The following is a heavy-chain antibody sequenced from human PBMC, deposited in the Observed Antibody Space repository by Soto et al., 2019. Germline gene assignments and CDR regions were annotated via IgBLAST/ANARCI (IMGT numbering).Heavy chain of an antibody. CDR2: ISGSGGST. CDR1: GFTFSSYA. D-gene: IGHD5-18*01. CDR3: AKAGYSYGYGTTITTGDFDI. J-gene: IGHJ3*02. V-gene: IGHV3-23*01. Sequence: EVQLLASGGGLVQPGGSLRLSCAASGFTFSSYAMSWVRQAPGKGLEWVSAISGSGGSTYYADSVKGRFTISRDNSKNTLYPQMNSRRAEDTALYYCAKAGYSYGYGTTITTGDFDIWGQGTMVAVSS.